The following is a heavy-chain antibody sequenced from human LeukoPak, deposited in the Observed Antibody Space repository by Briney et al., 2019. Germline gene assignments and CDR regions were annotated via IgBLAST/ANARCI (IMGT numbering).Heavy chain of an antibody. J-gene: IGHJ5*02. V-gene: IGHV1-2*02. D-gene: IGHD2-2*02. CDR1: GYTFTGYY. CDR2: INPSSGGT. CDR3: AREGCSSTSCYTGGWFDP. Sequence: ASVKVSCKASGYTFTGYYMHWVRQAPGQGLEWMGWINPSSGGTNYAQKFQGRVTMTRDTSISTAYMELSRLRSDDTAVYYCAREGCSSTSCYTGGWFDPWGQGTLVTVSS.